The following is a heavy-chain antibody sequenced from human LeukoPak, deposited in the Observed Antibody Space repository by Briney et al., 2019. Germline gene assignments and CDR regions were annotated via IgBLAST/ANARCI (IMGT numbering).Heavy chain of an antibody. V-gene: IGHV3-72*01. Sequence: PGGSLRLSCAASGVTLSDHHMDWVRQAPGKGLEWFGRTRDKARSYTTEYAASVKGRFTISSDDSKSLVYLQMNSLRTEDTAVYFCARDGAEGDNSAFDMWGQGTVVTVSS. D-gene: IGHD3-22*01. CDR2: TRDKARSYTT. CDR1: GVTLSDHH. J-gene: IGHJ3*02. CDR3: ARDGAEGDNSAFDM.